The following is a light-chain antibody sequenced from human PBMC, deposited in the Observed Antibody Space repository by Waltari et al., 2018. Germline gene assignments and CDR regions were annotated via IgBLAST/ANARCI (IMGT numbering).Light chain of an antibody. CDR1: QNINSH. V-gene: IGKV3-11*01. CDR3: QQRDHWPPGAT. Sequence: EIVLTQSPGTLSLSPGERATLSCRASQNINSHLAWYQQRLGQAPRLLIRDASKRATGIPARFSGSGSGTDFTLTITSLEPEDFAVYYCQQRDHWPPGATFGPGTKVDIK. J-gene: IGKJ3*01. CDR2: DAS.